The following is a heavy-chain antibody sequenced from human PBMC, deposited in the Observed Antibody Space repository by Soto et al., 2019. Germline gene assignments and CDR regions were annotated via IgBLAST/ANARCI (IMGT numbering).Heavy chain of an antibody. Sequence: GGSLRLSCAASGFTFSSYGMHWVRQAPGKGLEWVAVIWYDGSNKYYADSVKGRFTISRDNSKNTLYLQMNSLRAEDTAVYYCARDEDYDYVWGSYRQPLGPRGMDVWGQGTTVTVSS. J-gene: IGHJ6*02. V-gene: IGHV3-33*01. CDR3: ARDEDYDYVWGSYRQPLGPRGMDV. D-gene: IGHD3-16*02. CDR2: IWYDGSNK. CDR1: GFTFSSYG.